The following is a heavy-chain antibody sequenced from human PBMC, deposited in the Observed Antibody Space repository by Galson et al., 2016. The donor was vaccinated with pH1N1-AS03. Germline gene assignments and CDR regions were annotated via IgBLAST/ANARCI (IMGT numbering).Heavy chain of an antibody. D-gene: IGHD5-12*01. CDR1: GYIFINYA. J-gene: IGHJ4*02. Sequence: SVKVFCKASGYIFINYAMHWVRQGPGQRLEWMGWINADNGDTEYSQNFQGRVTITRDTSASTAYMEVISLTSEGTAVYYCARGDSGYNWPLDYWGQGTLVTVSS. CDR3: ARGDSGYNWPLDY. CDR2: INADNGDT. V-gene: IGHV1-3*01.